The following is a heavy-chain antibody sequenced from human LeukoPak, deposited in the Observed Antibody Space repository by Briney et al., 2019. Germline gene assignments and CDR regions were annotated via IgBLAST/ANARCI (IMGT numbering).Heavy chain of an antibody. CDR3: ASQEGSSGAFDI. Sequence: SETLSLTCTVSGGSISSTTYYWGWIRQPPGKGLEWIGYIYYSGSTNYNPSLKSRVTISVDTSKNQFSLKLSSVTAADTAVYYCASQEGSSGAFDIWGQGTMVTVSS. V-gene: IGHV4-61*05. J-gene: IGHJ3*02. CDR2: IYYSGST. CDR1: GGSISSTTYY. D-gene: IGHD6-6*01.